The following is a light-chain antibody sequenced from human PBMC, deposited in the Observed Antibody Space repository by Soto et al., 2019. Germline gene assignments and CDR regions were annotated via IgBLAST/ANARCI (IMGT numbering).Light chain of an antibody. CDR1: QSVSSNY. CDR3: QQYDSSLFT. V-gene: IGKV3-20*01. CDR2: GAS. Sequence: EIVFTQAPGTLSLSPGERATLSCRASQSVSSNYLAWYQHKPGQAPRLLIYGASSRATGIPDRFSGSGSGTDFTLTISRLEPEDFAVYYCQQYDSSLFTFGPGTKVDIK. J-gene: IGKJ3*01.